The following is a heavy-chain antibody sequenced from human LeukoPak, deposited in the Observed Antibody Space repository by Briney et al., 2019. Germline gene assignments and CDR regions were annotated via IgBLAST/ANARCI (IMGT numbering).Heavy chain of an antibody. CDR2: SYYSGSS. J-gene: IGHJ5*02. CDR3: ARGGNRFDP. CDR1: GASISSYY. D-gene: IGHD1-26*01. V-gene: IGHV4-59*01. Sequence: PSETLSLTCTVSGASISSYYWSWIRQPPGKGLEWIGYSYYSGSSDYNPSLKSRVTISVDTSKNQFSLILSSVTAADTAVCYCARGGNRFDPWGQGTVVTVSS.